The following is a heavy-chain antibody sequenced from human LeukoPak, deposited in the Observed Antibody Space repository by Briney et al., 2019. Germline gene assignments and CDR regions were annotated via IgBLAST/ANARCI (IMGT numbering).Heavy chain of an antibody. CDR3: ARGGPYCSGGGCYSRTNNWFDP. D-gene: IGHD2-15*01. V-gene: IGHV4-61*09. Sequence: SQTLSLTCTVSGASISSGSYYWSWIRQPAGKGLEWIVHIYTSGSTNYNPSLKSRVTISVDTSKNQFSLKLSSVTATDTAVYYCARGGPYCSGGGCYSRTNNWFDPWGQGTLVTVSS. J-gene: IGHJ5*02. CDR1: GASISSGSYY. CDR2: IYTSGST.